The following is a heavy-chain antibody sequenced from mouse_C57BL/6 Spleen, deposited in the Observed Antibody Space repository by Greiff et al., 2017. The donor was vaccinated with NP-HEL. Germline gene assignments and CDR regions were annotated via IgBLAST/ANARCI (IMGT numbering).Heavy chain of an antibody. J-gene: IGHJ2*01. CDR3: ARWDIRGYFDY. CDR2: IYPGDGDT. D-gene: IGHD3-3*01. Sequence: VKLMESGAELVKPGASVKISCKASGYAFSSYWMNWVKQRPGKGLEWIGQIYPGDGDTNYNGKFKGKATLTADKSSSTAYMQLSSLTSEDSAVYFCARWDIRGYFDYWGQGTTLTVSS. CDR1: GYAFSSYW. V-gene: IGHV1-80*01.